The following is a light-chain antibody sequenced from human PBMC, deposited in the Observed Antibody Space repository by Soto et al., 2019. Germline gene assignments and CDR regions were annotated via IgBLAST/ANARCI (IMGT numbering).Light chain of an antibody. Sequence: DTQMTQSPSSLSASVGDRITITCRASQTISDFLNWYQQKPGKAPKLLIYAASNLQSGVPSRFSGSGSGTDFTLTISSLQPEDFATYYCQQSYSTPVTFGQGTKVDI. V-gene: IGKV1-39*01. CDR1: QTISDF. CDR3: QQSYSTPVT. J-gene: IGKJ1*01. CDR2: AAS.